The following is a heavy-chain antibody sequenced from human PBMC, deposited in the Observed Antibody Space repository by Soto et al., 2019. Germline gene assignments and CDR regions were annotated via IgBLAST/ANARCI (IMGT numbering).Heavy chain of an antibody. CDR2: VYYTWST. CDR3: ARSVAVPGAHIDY. J-gene: IGHJ4*02. V-gene: IGHV4-59*01. Sequence: SETLCLTGTVSCGSISDFYWIWIRQSPGKGLEWLGYVYYTWSTNYSPSLRSRVSISVDTSKNEFSLRLSSVTAADTAVYFCARSVAVPGAHIDYWGQGTQVTVSS. D-gene: IGHD6-19*01. CDR1: CGSISDFY.